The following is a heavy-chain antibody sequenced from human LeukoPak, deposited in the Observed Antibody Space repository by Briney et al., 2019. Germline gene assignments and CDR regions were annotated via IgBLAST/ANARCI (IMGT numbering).Heavy chain of an antibody. CDR3: ARGLGSRSGAGDY. Sequence: GGSLRLSCAASGFTFSNYEMHWVRQAPGKGLQWVSYISSGGDIMHYADSVKGRFTSSRDNAKNSGYLEMNSLRAEDTAVYYCARGLGSRSGAGDYWGQGTPVTVSS. D-gene: IGHD6-6*01. CDR2: ISSGGDIM. J-gene: IGHJ4*02. CDR1: GFTFSNYE. V-gene: IGHV3-48*03.